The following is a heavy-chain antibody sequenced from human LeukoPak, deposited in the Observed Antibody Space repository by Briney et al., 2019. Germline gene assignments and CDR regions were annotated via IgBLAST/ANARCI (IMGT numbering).Heavy chain of an antibody. J-gene: IGHJ4*02. V-gene: IGHV1-46*01. Sequence: ASVKVSCKASGYTFTSYYMQWVRQAPGQGLEWMGIINPSGGSTSYAQKFQGRVTMTRDMSTSTVYMELSSLGSEDTAVYYCASPALWFGELLSPFGYWGQGTLVTVSS. CDR3: ASPALWFGELLSPFGY. CDR2: INPSGGST. D-gene: IGHD3-10*01. CDR1: GYTFTSYY.